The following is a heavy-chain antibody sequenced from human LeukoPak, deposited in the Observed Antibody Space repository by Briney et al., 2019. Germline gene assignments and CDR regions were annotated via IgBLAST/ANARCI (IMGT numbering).Heavy chain of an antibody. CDR2: IYSGGST. V-gene: IGHV3-53*05. J-gene: IGHJ5*02. CDR1: GFTVSSNY. CDR3: ARDHSSSTFDP. Sequence: PGGSLRLSCAASGFTVSSNYRSWVRQAPGKGLEWVSVIYSGGSTYYADSVKGRFTISRDNSKNTLYLQMNSLRAEDRAVYYCARDHSSSTFDPWGQGTLVTVSS. D-gene: IGHD6-6*01.